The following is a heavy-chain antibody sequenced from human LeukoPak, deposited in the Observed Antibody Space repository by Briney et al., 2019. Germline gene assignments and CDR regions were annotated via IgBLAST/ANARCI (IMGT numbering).Heavy chain of an antibody. CDR1: GGSISNYY. J-gene: IGHJ4*02. V-gene: IGHV4-59*01. Sequence: SETLSLTCTVSGGSISNYYWSWIRQPPGKGLEWIGYIYYTGSTNYNPSLTSRVNISVDTSKYQFSLNLTSVTAADTAVYYCARWGSIAVARFDYWGQGTLVTVSS. CDR3: ARWGSIAVARFDY. D-gene: IGHD6-6*01. CDR2: IYYTGST.